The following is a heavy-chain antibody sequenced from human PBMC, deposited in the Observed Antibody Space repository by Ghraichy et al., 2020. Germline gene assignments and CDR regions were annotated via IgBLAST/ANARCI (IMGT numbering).Heavy chain of an antibody. CDR3: TRSYYGGNSWYFDI. CDR1: GYTFTVYY. Sequence: ASVKVSCKASGYTFTVYYIHWVRQAPGQGLEWMGHIDPNSGGTNYAQKFHGRVTMTRDTSISTAYMELSSLRSDDTAMYYCTRSYYGGNSWYFDIWGRGTLVTVSS. J-gene: IGHJ2*01. D-gene: IGHD4-23*01. V-gene: IGHV1-2*06. CDR2: IDPNSGGT.